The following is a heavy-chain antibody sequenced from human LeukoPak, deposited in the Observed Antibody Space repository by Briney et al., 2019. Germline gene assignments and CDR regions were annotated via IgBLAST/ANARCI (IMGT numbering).Heavy chain of an antibody. V-gene: IGHV4-61*01. CDR1: GGSISSSSYY. CDR3: ARQSISGSSLSYFDY. CDR2: IYDSGRT. J-gene: IGHJ4*02. Sequence: SETLSLTCTVSGGSISSSSYYWSWIRQPPGKGLEWIGNIYDSGRTDYVPSLKSRLSISVDTSKYQYFLKLSSVTAADTAVYYCARQSISGSSLSYFDYWGQGTLVNVSS. D-gene: IGHD3-22*01.